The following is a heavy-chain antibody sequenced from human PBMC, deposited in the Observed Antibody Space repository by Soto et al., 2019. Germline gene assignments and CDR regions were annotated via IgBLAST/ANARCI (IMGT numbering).Heavy chain of an antibody. CDR2: IYYSGRT. J-gene: IGHJ3*02. V-gene: IGHV4-39*01. Sequence: PSETLSLTCTVSGGSISSSNYYWGWLRQPPGKGLEWIGSIYYSGRTYYNPSLKSRVTISVDTSKNQFSLKLSSVTAADRAVYYCAGLNSDRAFDIWGQGTMVTVSS. CDR3: AGLNSDRAFDI. CDR1: GGSISSSNYY.